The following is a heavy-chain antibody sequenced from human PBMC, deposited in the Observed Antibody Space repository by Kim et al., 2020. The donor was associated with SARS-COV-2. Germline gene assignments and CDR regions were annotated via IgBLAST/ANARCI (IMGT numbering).Heavy chain of an antibody. V-gene: IGHV4-59*01. J-gene: IGHJ4*02. CDR3: AREYSYGYGVDY. D-gene: IGHD5-18*01. Sequence: HDNPPQKRRVTLDVDTSKNQFSLKLSAVAAADPAVYYCAREYSYGYGVDYWGQGTLVTVSS.